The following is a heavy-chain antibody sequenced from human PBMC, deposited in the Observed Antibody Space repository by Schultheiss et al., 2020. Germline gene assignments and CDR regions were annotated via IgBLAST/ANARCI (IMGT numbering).Heavy chain of an antibody. V-gene: IGHV4-4*02. Sequence: SETLSLTCAVSGGSIDDTYWCSWVRQPPGKGLEWIGEIYHNGRTNYNPSLKSRVTISVDKSKNQFSLKLNSVTAADTAVYYCAREPVSRVAFDLWGQGTMVTVSS. J-gene: IGHJ3*01. CDR1: GGSIDDTYW. CDR3: AREPVSRVAFDL. CDR2: IYHNGRT.